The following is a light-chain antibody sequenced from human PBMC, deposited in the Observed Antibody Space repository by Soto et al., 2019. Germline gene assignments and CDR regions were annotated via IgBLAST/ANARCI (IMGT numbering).Light chain of an antibody. CDR3: QKYNSDPRT. V-gene: IGKV1-27*01. CDR1: QSISSW. Sequence: DIQMTQSPSTLSASVGDRVTITCRASQSISSWLAWYQQKPGKVPKVLIFAASTLQAGVPSRFSGSGSGTEFTLTISGLQPEDVATYYCQKYNSDPRTFGQGTKVDIK. CDR2: AAS. J-gene: IGKJ1*01.